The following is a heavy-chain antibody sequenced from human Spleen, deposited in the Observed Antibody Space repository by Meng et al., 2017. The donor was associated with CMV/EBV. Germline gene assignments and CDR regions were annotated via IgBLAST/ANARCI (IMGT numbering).Heavy chain of an antibody. D-gene: IGHD1-26*01. CDR2: IGSGDKYI. CDR3: GSREGGY. V-gene: IGHV3-21*01. CDR1: GFTFSSYS. Sequence: GGSLRLSCVASGFTFSSYSMNWVRQAPGKGLEWVSSIGSGDKYIQYADSVKGRFTISRDNAKNSLYLQMNSLRAEDTAVYYCGSREGGYWGQGTLVTVSS. J-gene: IGHJ4*02.